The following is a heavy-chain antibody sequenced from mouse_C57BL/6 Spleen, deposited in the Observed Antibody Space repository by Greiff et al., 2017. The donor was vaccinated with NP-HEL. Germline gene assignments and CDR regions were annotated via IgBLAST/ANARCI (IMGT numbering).Heavy chain of an antibody. D-gene: IGHD2-3*01. CDR1: GFTFSSYA. V-gene: IGHV5-9-1*02. J-gene: IGHJ4*01. CDR3: TRGDGYYARDY. CDR2: ISSGGDYI. Sequence: EVQLQESGEGLVKPGGSLKLSCAASGFTFSSYAMSWVRQTPEKRLEWVAYISSGGDYIYYADTVKGRFTISRDNARNTLYLQMSSLKSEDTAMYYCTRGDGYYARDYWGQGTSVTVSS.